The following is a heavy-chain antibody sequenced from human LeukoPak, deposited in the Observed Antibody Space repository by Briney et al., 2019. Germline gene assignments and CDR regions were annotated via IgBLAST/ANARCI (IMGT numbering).Heavy chain of an antibody. CDR3: ARADCSSTSCYTWNAFDI. CDR1: GFTVSSNY. J-gene: IGHJ3*02. V-gene: IGHV3-66*02. Sequence: GGSLRLSCAVSGFTVSSNYMSWVRQAPGKGLQWFSVIYTVGSTYYPDSLKARFTISRDNSKNPLYLQLITLIAEDTAVYYCARADCSSTSCYTWNAFDIWGQGTMVTVSS. D-gene: IGHD2-2*02. CDR2: IYTVGST.